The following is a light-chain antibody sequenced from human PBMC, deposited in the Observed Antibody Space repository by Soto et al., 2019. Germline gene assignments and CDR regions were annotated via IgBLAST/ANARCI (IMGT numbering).Light chain of an antibody. CDR1: SHDVGAYNY. Sequence: QSVLTQPRSVSGSPGQSVTISCTGTSHDVGAYNYVSWYRQHPGKAPKLIIFDVTGRPSGVPARFSGSKPGNTASLTIPFFQADDEDDYYCCSYAGSSTSFVFGGGTKVTVL. V-gene: IGLV2-11*01. CDR2: DVT. CDR3: CSYAGSSTSFV. J-gene: IGLJ1*01.